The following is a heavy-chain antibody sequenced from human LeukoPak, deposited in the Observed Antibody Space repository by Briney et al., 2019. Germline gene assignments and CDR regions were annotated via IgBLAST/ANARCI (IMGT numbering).Heavy chain of an antibody. CDR1: GGSISSYY. CDR3: ASQVVIVPAPPREFDY. V-gene: IGHV4-59*08. CDR2: VFYSGTT. Sequence: SETLSLTCTVSGGSISSYYWSWIRQPPGQGLEWIAHVFYSGTTNYNPSLKSRVTISVDTSKNQFSLRLNSVTAADTAVYYCASQVVIVPAPPREFDYWGQGTLVTVSS. J-gene: IGHJ4*02. D-gene: IGHD2-2*01.